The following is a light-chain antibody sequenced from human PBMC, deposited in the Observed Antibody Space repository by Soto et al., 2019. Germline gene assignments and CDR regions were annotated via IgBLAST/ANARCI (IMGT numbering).Light chain of an antibody. CDR2: EVT. J-gene: IGLJ2*01. V-gene: IGLV2-8*01. CDR1: SSDIGGNNY. Sequence: QSALTQPPSASGSPGQSVTISCTGTSSDIGGNNYVSWYQQHPGKAPKLMIYEVTKRPSGVPDRFSGSMSGNTTSLTVSRLQAEDEAEYDCSSNGCNYSDVVFGGGTKLTAL. CDR3: SSNGCNYSDVV.